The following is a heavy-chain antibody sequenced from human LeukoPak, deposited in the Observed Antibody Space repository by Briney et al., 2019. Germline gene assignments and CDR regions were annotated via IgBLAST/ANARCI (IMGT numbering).Heavy chain of an antibody. V-gene: IGHV3-9*01. D-gene: IGHD3-9*01. CDR3: AKVLRYFDWSIGFDY. J-gene: IGHJ4*02. CDR1: GFTFDDYA. CDR2: ISWNSGSI. Sequence: GGSLRLSCAASGFTFDDYAMHWVRQAPGKGLEWVSGISWNSGSIGYADSVKGRFTISRDNAKNSLYLQMNSLRAEDTALYYCAKVLRYFDWSIGFDYWGQGTLVTVSS.